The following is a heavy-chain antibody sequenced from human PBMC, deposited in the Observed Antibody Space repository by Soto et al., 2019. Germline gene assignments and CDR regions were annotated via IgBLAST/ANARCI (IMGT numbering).Heavy chain of an antibody. CDR3: AHRDPYYWIDY. CDR1: GFSLTTSGGG. CDR2: IYWDGDK. V-gene: IGHV2-5*02. Sequence: QITLKESGPTLVKPTQTLTLTCTFSGFSLTTSGGGVAWIRQPPGKALEWLALIYWDGDKRYSPPLKSRLTITNSPSQNQVVLTMTNMDPVDTATYYCAHRDPYYWIDYWGQGTLVTVSS. D-gene: IGHD3-10*01. J-gene: IGHJ4*02.